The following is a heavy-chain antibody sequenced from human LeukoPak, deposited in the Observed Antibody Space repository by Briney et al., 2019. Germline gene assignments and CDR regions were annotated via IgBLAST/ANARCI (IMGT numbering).Heavy chain of an antibody. CDR2: IIPIFGTA. V-gene: IGHV1-69*13. CDR3: ARVTAPTTVTTFAGRIYYYYYMDV. CDR1: GGTFSSYA. J-gene: IGHJ6*03. D-gene: IGHD4-17*01. Sequence: SVKVSCKASGGTFSSYAISWVRQAPGQGLEWMGGIIPIFGTANYAQKFQGRVTITADESTSTAYMELSSLRSEDTAVYYCARVTAPTTVTTFAGRIYYYYYMDVWGKGTTVTISS.